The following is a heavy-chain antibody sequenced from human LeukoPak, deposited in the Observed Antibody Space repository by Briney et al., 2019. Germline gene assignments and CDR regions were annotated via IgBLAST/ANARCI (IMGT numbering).Heavy chain of an antibody. J-gene: IGHJ4*02. V-gene: IGHV4-4*07. Sequence: SETLSLTCTVSGGSISSYYWIWIRQPAGKGLEWIGRIYTSGSTNYNPSLKSRVTMSVDTSKNQFSLKLSSVTAADTAVYYCARESIAVAGPLLGYWGQGTLVTVSS. D-gene: IGHD6-13*01. CDR1: GGSISSYY. CDR2: IYTSGST. CDR3: ARESIAVAGPLLGY.